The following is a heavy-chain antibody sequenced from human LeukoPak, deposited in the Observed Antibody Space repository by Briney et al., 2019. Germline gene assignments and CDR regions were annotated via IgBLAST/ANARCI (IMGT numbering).Heavy chain of an antibody. V-gene: IGHV4-39*01. D-gene: IGHD5-12*01. Sequence: SETLSLTCTISGGSISSSSYYWGWIRQPPGKGLEWIGCIYYSGSTYYNPSLKSRVTISVDTSKNQFSLKLSSVTAADTAVYYCARHIRRGISGYEFDYWGQGTLVTVSS. CDR2: IYYSGST. J-gene: IGHJ4*02. CDR3: ARHIRRGISGYEFDY. CDR1: GGSISSSSYY.